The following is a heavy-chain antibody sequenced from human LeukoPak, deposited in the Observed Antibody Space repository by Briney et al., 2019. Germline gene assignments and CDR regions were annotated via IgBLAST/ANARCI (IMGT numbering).Heavy chain of an antibody. CDR2: THSSGGT. CDR1: GFTGSHNY. V-gene: IGHV3-53*01. Sequence: PGGSLRLSCAASGFTGSHNYMSWVRQAPGKGLEWVSATHSSGGTYYADSVKGRFTIFRDTSKNTLYLQINSLSVEDTAVYYCIVFGDSNHWGQGTLVTVSS. J-gene: IGHJ5*02. CDR3: IVFGDSNH. D-gene: IGHD4-17*01.